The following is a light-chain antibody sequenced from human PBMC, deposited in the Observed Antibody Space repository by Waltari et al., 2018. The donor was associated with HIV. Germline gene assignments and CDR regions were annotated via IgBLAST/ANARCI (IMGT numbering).Light chain of an antibody. V-gene: IGKV1-5*03. CDR3: QHYDSYSCT. CDR1: QNVNKW. Sequence: DIQLTQSPSTLSASVGVRVTITCRASQNVNKWLAWYQQKPGKAPTLLIYKASSLKSGVPSRFSGSGSGTEFTLTISSLQPDDCATYYCQHYDSYSCTFGQGTKVEIK. CDR2: KAS. J-gene: IGKJ2*02.